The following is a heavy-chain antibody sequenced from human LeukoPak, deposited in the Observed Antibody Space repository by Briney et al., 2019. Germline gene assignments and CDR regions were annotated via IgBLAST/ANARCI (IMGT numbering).Heavy chain of an antibody. CDR3: AKDGKQVVAPKYDAFDI. Sequence: GGFLRLSCAASGFTFSTYWMSWVRRAPGKGLEWVANIKQDGSEKYYMDSVKGRFTISRDNAKNSLYLQMNSLRAEDTAVYYCAKDGKQVVAPKYDAFDIWGQGTMVTVSS. CDR2: IKQDGSEK. V-gene: IGHV3-7*01. CDR1: GFTFSTYW. J-gene: IGHJ3*02. D-gene: IGHD3-22*01.